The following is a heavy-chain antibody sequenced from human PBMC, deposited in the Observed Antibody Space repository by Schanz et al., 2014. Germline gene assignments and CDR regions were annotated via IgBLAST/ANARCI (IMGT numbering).Heavy chain of an antibody. V-gene: IGHV3-30*04. CDR3: ARGPSRGTSYYGMDV. D-gene: IGHD2-2*01. CDR1: GFTFSSYA. CDR2: SSYDVSIK. Sequence: QVQLVESGGGVVQPGRSLRLSCAASGFTFSSYAMRWVRQAPGKGLEWVALSSYDVSIKDYSDSVKGRFTISRDNSKDSLYLQMNSLRDEDTAVYFCARGPSRGTSYYGMDVWGQGTTVTVSS. J-gene: IGHJ6*02.